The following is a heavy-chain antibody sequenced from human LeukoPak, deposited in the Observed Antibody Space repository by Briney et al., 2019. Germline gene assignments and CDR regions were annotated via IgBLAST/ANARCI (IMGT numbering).Heavy chain of an antibody. CDR3: AKASYYGSGSLGVFDY. CDR1: GFTFSGYN. Sequence: PGGSLRLSCAASGFTFSGYNIHWVRQAPGKGLEWVAFIQYDGTNKYYADSLKGRFTISRDNSKNTLYLQMNSLRAEDTAVYYCAKASYYGSGSLGVFDYWGQGTLVTVSS. J-gene: IGHJ4*02. V-gene: IGHV3-30*02. D-gene: IGHD3-10*01. CDR2: IQYDGTNK.